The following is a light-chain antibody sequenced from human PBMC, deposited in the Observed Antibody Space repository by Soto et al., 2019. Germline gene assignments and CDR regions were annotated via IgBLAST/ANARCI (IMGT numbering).Light chain of an antibody. CDR1: SSDDGDYDF. Sequence: QSVLAQPRSVSGSPGQSVTLSCTGTSSDDGDYDFVSWYRHHPGKVPKLMIFDVSGRPSGVPHRFSGSKSGNTASLTISGLQAEDEGIYYCCSYAGGHTWVFGGGTKVTVL. V-gene: IGLV2-11*01. CDR2: DVS. J-gene: IGLJ3*02. CDR3: CSYAGGHTWV.